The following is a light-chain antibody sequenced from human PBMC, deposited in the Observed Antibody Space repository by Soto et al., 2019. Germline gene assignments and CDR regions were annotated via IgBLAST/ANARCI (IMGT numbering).Light chain of an antibody. V-gene: IGKV3-11*01. CDR2: DAS. J-gene: IGKJ1*01. Sequence: EIVLTQSPATLSLSPGERATLSCRASQSVSSYLAWYQQKPGQAPRLLLYDASNRATGIPARFSGSGSGTDFTLTISSLEPEDFAVYYCQQRRNWQSTFGQGTKVEIK. CDR3: QQRRNWQST. CDR1: QSVSSY.